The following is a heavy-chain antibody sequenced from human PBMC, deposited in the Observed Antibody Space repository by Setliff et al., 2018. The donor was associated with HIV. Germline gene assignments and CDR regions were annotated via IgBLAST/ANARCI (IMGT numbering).Heavy chain of an antibody. CDR1: GFTFSSYW. Sequence: SGGSLRLSCAASGFTFSSYWMHWVRQAPGKGLVWVSRINSDGSSTSYADSVKGRFTISRDNAKNTLYLQMNSLRAEDTAVYYCARWSSSGWYYFDYWGQGTLVTVSS. D-gene: IGHD6-19*01. V-gene: IGHV3-74*01. CDR3: ARWSSSGWYYFDY. CDR2: INSDGSST. J-gene: IGHJ4*02.